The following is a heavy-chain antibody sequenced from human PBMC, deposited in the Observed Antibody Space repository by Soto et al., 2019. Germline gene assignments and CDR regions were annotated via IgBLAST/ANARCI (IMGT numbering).Heavy chain of an antibody. CDR3: ARSDNRNSLYGVDV. Sequence: PSETLSLTCAVNGGSLSGYYWSWLRQSPGKGLEWIGEINHRGSSDYNPSLKSRVTLSIAASMNHVTLELTSVTAADTAVYYCARSDNRNSLYGVDVWGQGTAVTVSS. J-gene: IGHJ6*02. CDR1: GGSLSGYY. D-gene: IGHD1-7*01. CDR2: INHRGSS. V-gene: IGHV4-34*01.